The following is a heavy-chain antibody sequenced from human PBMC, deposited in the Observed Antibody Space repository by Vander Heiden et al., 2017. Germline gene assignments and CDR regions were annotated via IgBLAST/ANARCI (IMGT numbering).Heavy chain of an antibody. J-gene: IGHJ3*02. D-gene: IGHD2-2*01. CDR1: GSTFIRFW. V-gene: IGHV3-74*03. CDR2: INSDGSST. Sequence: EVRLEESGGGLVQPGGSLRLSCSASGSTFIRFWGHRVRRAAGKGLVWVSRINSDGSSTMYADTVKGRFTISRNNAKNTVYLQMNSLRADDTAIYYCARESAVERIAFDIWGQGTMVTVSS. CDR3: ARESAVERIAFDI.